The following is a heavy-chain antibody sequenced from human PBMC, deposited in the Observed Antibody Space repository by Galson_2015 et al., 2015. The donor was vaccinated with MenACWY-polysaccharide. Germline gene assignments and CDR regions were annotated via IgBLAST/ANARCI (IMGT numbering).Heavy chain of an antibody. CDR1: GYTFVSYG. D-gene: IGHD3-3*01. J-gene: IGHJ6*02. V-gene: IGHV1-18*04. Sequence: SVKVSCKASGYTFVSYGISWVRQAPGQGLEWVGYISANNGNTHYSHKLQGRVTMTTDTFTSTGYMELGSLRSDDTAVYYCARDVGVRAGYGMDVWGQGTTVTVSS. CDR3: ARDVGVRAGYGMDV. CDR2: ISANNGNT.